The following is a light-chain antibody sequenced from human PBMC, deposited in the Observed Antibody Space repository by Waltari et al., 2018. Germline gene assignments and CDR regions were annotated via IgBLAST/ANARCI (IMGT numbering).Light chain of an antibody. CDR3: QQYNNWPPGT. CDR2: GTS. V-gene: IGKV3-15*01. CDR1: QSVSSS. Sequence: EIVMTQSPATLSVSPGEGATLSCRASQSVSSSLAWYQQKPGQAPRLLIYGTSNRATGIPARFSGSGSGTEFSLTISSLQSEDFAVYYCQQYNNWPPGTFGQGTKVEIK. J-gene: IGKJ1*01.